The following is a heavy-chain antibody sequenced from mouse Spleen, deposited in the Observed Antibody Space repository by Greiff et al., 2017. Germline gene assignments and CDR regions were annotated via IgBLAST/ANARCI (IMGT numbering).Heavy chain of an antibody. Sequence: QVQLKQPGAELVMPGASVKLSCKASGYTFTSFWMHWVKQRPGQGLEWIGEIDPSDSYTNYNQKFKGKATLTVDKSSSTAYMQLSSLTSEDSAVYYCARNYRYDGYYAMDYWGQGTSVTVSS. V-gene: IGHV1-69*01. CDR2: IDPSDSYT. CDR3: ARNYRYDGYYAMDY. CDR1: GYTFTSFW. D-gene: IGHD2-14*01. J-gene: IGHJ4*01.